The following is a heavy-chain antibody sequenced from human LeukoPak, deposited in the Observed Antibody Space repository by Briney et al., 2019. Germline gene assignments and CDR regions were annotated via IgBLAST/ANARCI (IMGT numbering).Heavy chain of an antibody. CDR3: ARATVKYAFDI. D-gene: IGHD4-17*01. Sequence: PSETLSLTCTVSGGSISSYYWSWIRQPPGKGLEWIGYIYYSGSTNYNPSLKSRVTISVDTSKNQFSLKLSSVTAADTAVYYCARATVKYAFDIWGQGTMATVSS. J-gene: IGHJ3*02. CDR1: GGSISSYY. CDR2: IYYSGST. V-gene: IGHV4-59*01.